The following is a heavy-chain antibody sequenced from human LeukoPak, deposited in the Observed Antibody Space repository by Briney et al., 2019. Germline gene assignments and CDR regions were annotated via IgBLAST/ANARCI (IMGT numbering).Heavy chain of an antibody. D-gene: IGHD3-22*01. CDR3: ATDRYYDSSGFAN. V-gene: IGHV1-46*01. Sequence: ASVKVSCKASGYTFSHYYMHWVRQAPGQGLEWMGIIDTDGGSTIYAQKFQGRVTMTEDTSTDTAYMELSSLRSEDTAVYYCATDRYYDSSGFANWGQGTLVTVSS. J-gene: IGHJ4*02. CDR2: IDTDGGST. CDR1: GYTFSHYY.